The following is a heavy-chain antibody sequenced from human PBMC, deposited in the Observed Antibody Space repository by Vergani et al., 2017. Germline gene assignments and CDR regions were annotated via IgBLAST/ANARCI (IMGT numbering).Heavy chain of an antibody. Sequence: QVQLVESGGGVVQPGRSLRLYCAASGFTFNQYVMQWVRQAPGKGLEGVAVTRYDGNNKQYADSVKGRFTISRDNSKSTVYLQMNSLRDEDTGVYYCARDLRLLYNRFDPWGQGTLVTVSS. D-gene: IGHD5-12*01. CDR1: GFTFNQYV. CDR2: TRYDGNNK. V-gene: IGHV3-33*01. CDR3: ARDLRLLYNRFDP. J-gene: IGHJ5*02.